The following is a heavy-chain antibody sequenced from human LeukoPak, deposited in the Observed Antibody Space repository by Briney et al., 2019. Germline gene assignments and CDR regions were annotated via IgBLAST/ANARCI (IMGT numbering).Heavy chain of an antibody. CDR3: ARVALPMNWFDP. D-gene: IGHD1-26*01. CDR2: IYYSGST. J-gene: IGHJ5*02. Sequence: SETLSLTCTVSGGSISSGDYYWSWIRQPPGKGLEWIGYIYYSGSTYYNPSLKSRVTISVDTSKNQFPLKLSSVTAADTAVYYCARVALPMNWFDPWGQGTLVTVSS. CDR1: GGSISSGDYY. V-gene: IGHV4-30-4*01.